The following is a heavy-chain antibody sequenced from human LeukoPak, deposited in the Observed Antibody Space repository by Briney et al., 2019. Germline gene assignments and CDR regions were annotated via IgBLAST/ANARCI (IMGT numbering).Heavy chain of an antibody. D-gene: IGHD6-13*01. CDR2: ISAYNGNT. V-gene: IGHV1-18*01. Sequence: GASVKVSCKASGYTFTSYGISWVRQAPGQGLEWMGRISAYNGNTNYAQKLQGRVTMTTDTSTSTAYMELRSLRSDDTAVYYCARVLVAAAVSRCYFDYWGQGTLVTVSS. J-gene: IGHJ4*02. CDR1: GYTFTSYG. CDR3: ARVLVAAAVSRCYFDY.